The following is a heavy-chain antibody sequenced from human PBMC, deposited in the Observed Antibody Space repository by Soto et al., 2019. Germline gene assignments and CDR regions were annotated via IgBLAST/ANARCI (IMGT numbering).Heavy chain of an antibody. J-gene: IGHJ5*02. CDR2: ISSSSSYI. CDR1: GFTFSSYS. D-gene: IGHD1-7*01. CDR3: ARVPNWNYGGDWFDP. V-gene: IGHV3-21*01. Sequence: EVQLVESGGGLVKPGGSLRLSCAASGFTFSSYSMNWVRQAPGKGLEWVSSISSSSSYIYYADSVKGRFTISRDNAKNSLYLQMNSLRAEDTAVYYCARVPNWNYGGDWFDPWGQGTLVTVSS.